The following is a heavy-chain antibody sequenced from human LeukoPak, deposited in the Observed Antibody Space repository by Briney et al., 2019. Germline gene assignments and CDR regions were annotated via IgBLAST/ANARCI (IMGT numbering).Heavy chain of an antibody. D-gene: IGHD6-19*01. CDR1: GFSFSNHD. V-gene: IGHV3-30*03. J-gene: IGHJ4*02. Sequence: GTSLRLSCVASGFSFSNHDMHWVRQAPGKGLEWVSVIASDGGAKFYADSVKGRFTLSRDNPKNMFFLQMNLLTVEDTAIYYCAREATWGQWYFDHWGQGTPVIVSS. CDR3: AREATWGQWYFDH. CDR2: IASDGGAK.